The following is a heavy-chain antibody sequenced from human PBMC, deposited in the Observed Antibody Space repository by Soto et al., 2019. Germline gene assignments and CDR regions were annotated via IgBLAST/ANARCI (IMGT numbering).Heavy chain of an antibody. CDR3: ARGHHSKPIYYYYYMDV. V-gene: IGHV4-34*01. CDR1: GGSFSGYY. D-gene: IGHD4-4*01. CDR2: INHSGST. J-gene: IGHJ6*03. Sequence: SETLSLTCAVYGGSFSGYYWSWIRQPPGKGLEWIGEINHSGSTNYNPSLKSRVTTSVDTSKNQFSLMLSSVTAADTAVYYCARGHHSKPIYYYYYMDVWGKGTTVTVSS.